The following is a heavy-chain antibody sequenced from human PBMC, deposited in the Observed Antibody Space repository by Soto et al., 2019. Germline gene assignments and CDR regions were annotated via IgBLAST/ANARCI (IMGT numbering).Heavy chain of an antibody. J-gene: IGHJ4*02. V-gene: IGHV3-48*02. CDR2: ISSSSSTI. CDR3: ASTYDYVWGSYRPSDY. D-gene: IGHD3-16*02. Sequence: GGSLRLSCAASGFTFSSYSMNWVRQAPGKGLEWVSYISSSSSTIYYADSVKGRFTISRDNAKNSLYLQMNSLRDEDTAVYYCASTYDYVWGSYRPSDYWGQGTLVTVS. CDR1: GFTFSSYS.